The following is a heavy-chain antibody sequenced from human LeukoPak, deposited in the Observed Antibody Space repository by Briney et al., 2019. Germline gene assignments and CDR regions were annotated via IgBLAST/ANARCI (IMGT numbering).Heavy chain of an antibody. V-gene: IGHV3-33*01. CDR3: ARVGATIFGVVNYYMDV. D-gene: IGHD3-3*01. CDR1: GFSFSSYG. CDR2: IWYDGSNK. Sequence: PGGSLRLSCAASGFSFSSYGMHWVRQAPGKGLEWVAVIWYDGSNKYYADSVKGRFTISRDNSKNTLYLQMNSLRAEDTAVYYCARVGATIFGVVNYYMDVWGKGTTVTVSS. J-gene: IGHJ6*03.